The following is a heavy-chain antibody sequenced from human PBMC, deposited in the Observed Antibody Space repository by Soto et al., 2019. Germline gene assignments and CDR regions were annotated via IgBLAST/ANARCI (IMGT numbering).Heavy chain of an antibody. CDR1: GGSISSYY. Sequence: QVQLQESGPGLVKPSETLSLTCTVSGGSISSYYWSWIRQPPGKGLEWIGYIYYSGSTNYNPSLKSRVTISVDTSKNQFSLKLSSVTAADTAVYYCARDRGRGYDILTGPLVYYYGMDVWGQGTTVTVSS. V-gene: IGHV4-59*01. J-gene: IGHJ6*02. D-gene: IGHD3-9*01. CDR3: ARDRGRGYDILTGPLVYYYGMDV. CDR2: IYYSGST.